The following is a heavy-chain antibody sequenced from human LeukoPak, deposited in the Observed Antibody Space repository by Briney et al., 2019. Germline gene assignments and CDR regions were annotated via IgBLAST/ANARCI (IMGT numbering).Heavy chain of an antibody. CDR2: VNPNSGNT. CDR3: ARGILGRGVIFVPYYYYMDV. D-gene: IGHD3-10*01. J-gene: IGHJ6*03. V-gene: IGHV1-8*02. Sequence: GASVKVSCKASGYTFTGYYMHWVRQATGQGLEWMGWVNPNSGNTGYAQNFQGRVTMTRNTSISTAYMELSSLRSEDTAVYYCARGILGRGVIFVPYYYYMDVWGKGTTVTVSS. CDR1: GYTFTGYY.